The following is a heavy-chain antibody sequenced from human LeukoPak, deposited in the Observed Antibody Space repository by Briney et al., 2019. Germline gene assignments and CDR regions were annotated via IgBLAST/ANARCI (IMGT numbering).Heavy chain of an antibody. Sequence: GGSLRLSCAASGFTFSSYSMNWVRQAPGKGLEWVSSISSSSSYIYYADSVKGRFTISRDNAKNSLYLQMNSLRAEDTAVYYCARPPLGYCSSTSCLENWFDPWGQGTLATVSS. D-gene: IGHD2-2*01. J-gene: IGHJ5*02. CDR1: GFTFSSYS. CDR2: ISSSSSYI. CDR3: ARPPLGYCSSTSCLENWFDP. V-gene: IGHV3-21*01.